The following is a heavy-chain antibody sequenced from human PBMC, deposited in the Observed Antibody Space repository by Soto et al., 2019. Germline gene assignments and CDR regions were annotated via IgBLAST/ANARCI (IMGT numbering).Heavy chain of an antibody. D-gene: IGHD3-10*01. Sequence: QLQLQESGPGLVKPSETLSLTCTVSGGSISSSSYYWGWIRQPPGKGLEWIGSIYYSGSTYYNPSLKSRVTISVDTSKNQFSLKLSSVTAADTAVYYSARGKEFFYYYYYMDVWGKGTTVTVSS. V-gene: IGHV4-39*01. CDR2: IYYSGST. CDR3: ARGKEFFYYYYYMDV. J-gene: IGHJ6*03. CDR1: GGSISSSSYY.